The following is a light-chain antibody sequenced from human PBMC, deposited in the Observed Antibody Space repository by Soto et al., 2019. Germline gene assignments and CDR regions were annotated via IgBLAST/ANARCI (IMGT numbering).Light chain of an antibody. CDR2: EVS. CDR3: QSYDSSLSGSV. J-gene: IGLJ2*01. CDR1: SSDVGSYNL. Sequence: QSVLTQPASVSGSPGQSITISCTGTSSDVGSYNLVSWYQQHPGKAPKLLIYEVSKRPSGVPDRFSGSKSGTSASLAITGLQAEDEADYYCQSYDSSLSGSVFGGGTKVTVL. V-gene: IGLV2-14*02.